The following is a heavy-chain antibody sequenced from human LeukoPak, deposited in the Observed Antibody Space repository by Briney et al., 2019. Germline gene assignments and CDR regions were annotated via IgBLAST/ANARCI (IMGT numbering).Heavy chain of an antibody. D-gene: IGHD6-13*01. J-gene: IGHJ4*02. CDR1: GGSISSYY. CDR3: AREQQLAGFDY. CDR2: IYYSGST. Sequence: SETLSLTCTVSGGSISSYYWSWIRQPPGKGLEWIGYIYYSGSTNYNPSLKSRVTISVDTSKSQFSLKLSSVTAADTAVYYCAREQQLAGFDYWGQGTLVTVSS. V-gene: IGHV4-59*01.